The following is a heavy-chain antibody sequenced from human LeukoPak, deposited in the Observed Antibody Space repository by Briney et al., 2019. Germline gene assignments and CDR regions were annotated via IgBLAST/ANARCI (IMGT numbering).Heavy chain of an antibody. CDR3: AKGAVAGDYYYYGMDV. D-gene: IGHD6-19*01. J-gene: IGHJ6*02. Sequence: PGGSLRLSCAASGFTFYDYAMHWVRQAPGKGLEWVSGISWNSGSIGYADSVKGRFTISRDNAKNSLYLQMNSLRAEDTALYYCAKGAVAGDYYYYGMDVWGQGTTVTVSS. CDR1: GFTFYDYA. CDR2: ISWNSGSI. V-gene: IGHV3-9*01.